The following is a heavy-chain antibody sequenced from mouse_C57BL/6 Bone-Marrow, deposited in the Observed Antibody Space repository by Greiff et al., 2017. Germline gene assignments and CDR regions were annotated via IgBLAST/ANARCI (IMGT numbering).Heavy chain of an antibody. D-gene: IGHD1-1*01. CDR1: GYTFTDYN. CDR2: INPNDGGT. J-gene: IGHJ3*01. V-gene: IGHV1-22*01. CDR3: ARRGDDGSPLAY. Sequence: VQLQQSGPELVKPGASVKMSCKASGYTFTDYNMNWVKQSHGKSLEWIGYINPNDGGTSYNQKFKGKATLTVNKSSSTAYMALRSLTSEDSAVYYGARRGDDGSPLAYWGQGTLVTVSA.